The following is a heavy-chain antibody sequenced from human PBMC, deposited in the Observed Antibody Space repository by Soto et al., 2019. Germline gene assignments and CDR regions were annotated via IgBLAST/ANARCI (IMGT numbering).Heavy chain of an antibody. CDR3: AKDFGSGSYYNGYWFDP. Sequence: GGSLRLSCAASGFTFDDYAMHWVRQAPGKGLEWVSGISWNSGSIGYADSVKGRFTISRGNAKNSLYLQMNSLRAEDTALYYCAKDFGSGSYYNGYWFDPWGQGTLVTVSS. CDR2: ISWNSGSI. CDR1: GFTFDDYA. J-gene: IGHJ5*02. D-gene: IGHD3-10*01. V-gene: IGHV3-9*01.